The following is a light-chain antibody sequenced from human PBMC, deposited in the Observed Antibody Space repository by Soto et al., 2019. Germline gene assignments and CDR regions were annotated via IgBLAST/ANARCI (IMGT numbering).Light chain of an antibody. CDR3: SSYAGSTAFYV. CDR2: EVS. CDR1: SSDVGYYNF. J-gene: IGLJ1*01. Sequence: QSVLTQPASVSGSPGQSITISCTGTSSDVGYYNFVSWYQQHPGKAPKLIIYEVSNRPSGVSDRFSASKSGNTASLTISGLQAEDEADYHCSSYAGSTAFYVFGTGTKLNVL. V-gene: IGLV2-14*01.